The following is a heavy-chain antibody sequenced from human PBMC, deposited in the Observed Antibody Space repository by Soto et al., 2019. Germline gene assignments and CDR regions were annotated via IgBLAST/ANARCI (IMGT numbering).Heavy chain of an antibody. J-gene: IGHJ4*02. CDR1: GRSFSGYY. CDR2: INHSGST. D-gene: IGHD3-22*01. Sequence: PSETLSLTCAVYGRSFSGYYWSWFRQPPGKGLEWIGEINHSGSTNYNPSLKSRVTISVDTSKNQFSLKLSSVTAADTAVYYCARSYDSSGYLPFDYRDQGTLVTVSS. CDR3: ARSYDSSGYLPFDY. V-gene: IGHV4-34*01.